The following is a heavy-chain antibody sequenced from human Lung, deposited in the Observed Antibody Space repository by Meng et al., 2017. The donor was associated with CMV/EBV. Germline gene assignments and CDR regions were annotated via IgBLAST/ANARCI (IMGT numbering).Heavy chain of an antibody. Sequence: QINLKEAGSTPGKPTHALSPTCTVSGFSRSSSEVGVGRIRQPTGKALEWLAVIYWDDDKRYSPSLKRRLTTNKDTSKNQVVLTLTNMDLVDTATYYCELFTGSWFDPWGQGTLVTVSS. J-gene: IGHJ5*02. D-gene: IGHD1-14*01. CDR1: GFSRSSSEVG. CDR2: IYWDDDK. V-gene: IGHV2-5*02. CDR3: ELFTGSWFDP.